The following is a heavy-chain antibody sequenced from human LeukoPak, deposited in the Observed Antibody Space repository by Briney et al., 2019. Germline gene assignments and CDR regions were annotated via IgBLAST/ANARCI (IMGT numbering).Heavy chain of an antibody. CDR3: TREGVYAPDGSGYHRDAFDI. CDR1: GGTFSSYV. D-gene: IGHD3-22*01. CDR2: IIPVLGVS. V-gene: IGHV1-69*04. Sequence: ASVKVSCKASGGTFSSYVITWVRQAPGQGLEWMGRIIPVLGVSNFARKFQGRVTITADTSTNTAHMELSRLESGDTAVYYCTREGVYAPDGSGYHRDAFDIWGQGTVVIVSS. J-gene: IGHJ3*02.